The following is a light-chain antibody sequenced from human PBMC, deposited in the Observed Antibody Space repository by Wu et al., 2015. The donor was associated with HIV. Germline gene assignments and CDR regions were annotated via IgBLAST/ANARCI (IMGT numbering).Light chain of an antibody. V-gene: IGKV1-33*01. CDR3: QHCDHLPYI. Sequence: GDRVTISCQASHDINNNLNWYQQKPGKAPRLLIYGASNLETGVPSKFSGSGSGRDFTFTISSLQPEDIATYYCQHCDHLPYIFGPGTEAGDQ. J-gene: IGKJ2*01. CDR1: HDINNN. CDR2: GAS.